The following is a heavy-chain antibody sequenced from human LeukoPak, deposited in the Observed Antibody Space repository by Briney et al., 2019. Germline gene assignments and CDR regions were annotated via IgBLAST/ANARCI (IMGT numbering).Heavy chain of an antibody. CDR1: GFTFSSYA. J-gene: IGHJ4*02. Sequence: PGGSLRLSCAASGFTFSSYAMSWVRQAPGKGLEWVSAISGSGGSTYYADSVKGRFTISRDNSKNTLYLQMNSLRAEDTAVYYCAKDVDYYDSSGPLDYWAREPWSPSPQ. CDR2: ISGSGGST. D-gene: IGHD3-22*01. CDR3: AKDVDYYDSSGPLDY. V-gene: IGHV3-23*01.